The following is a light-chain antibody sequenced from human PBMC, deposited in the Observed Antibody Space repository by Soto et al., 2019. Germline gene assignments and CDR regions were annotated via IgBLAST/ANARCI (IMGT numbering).Light chain of an antibody. Sequence: DIPMTQSPSSLSASVGDRVTITCRASQNIGTYLHWYQQKPGKAPKLLIYAASSLQSGVPSRFSGSGSGTDFTLTISSLQPEDFATYSCQHKETFGQGTKVETK. CDR2: AAS. J-gene: IGKJ1*01. V-gene: IGKV1-39*01. CDR1: QNIGTY. CDR3: QHKET.